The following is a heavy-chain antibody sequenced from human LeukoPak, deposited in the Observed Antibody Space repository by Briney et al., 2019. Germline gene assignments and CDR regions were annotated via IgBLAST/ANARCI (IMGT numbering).Heavy chain of an antibody. Sequence: PGGSLRLSCAASGFTFSDFYMSWIRQAPGKGLEWVSYITSGVRAIYYADSVQGRFTISRENARNSLYLQMDGLRAEDTAVYYCATDIVATSGDFWGQGTLVTVSS. CDR2: ITSGVRAI. CDR1: GFTFSDFY. CDR3: ATDIVATSGDF. J-gene: IGHJ4*02. V-gene: IGHV3-11*01. D-gene: IGHD5-12*01.